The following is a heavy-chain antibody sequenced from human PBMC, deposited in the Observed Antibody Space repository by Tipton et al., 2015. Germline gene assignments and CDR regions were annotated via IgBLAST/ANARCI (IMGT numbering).Heavy chain of an antibody. CDR3: ASSNYYDTCWY. V-gene: IGHV4-39*01. Sequence: TLSLTCTVSNGSINSPTYYWAWIRQSPGKGLEWIGSIYSSGSTFYNPSLKSRLTISLDTSKNQFNLNLSSVTTADRAVYYCASSNYYDTCWYWGQGTLVTVSS. J-gene: IGHJ4*02. CDR1: NGSINSPTYY. CDR2: IYSSGST. D-gene: IGHD3-22*01.